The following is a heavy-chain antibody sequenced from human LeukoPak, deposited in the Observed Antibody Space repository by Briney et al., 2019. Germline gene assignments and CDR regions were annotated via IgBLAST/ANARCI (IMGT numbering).Heavy chain of an antibody. V-gene: IGHV5-51*01. CDR3: ARRSRRYDFWSGYVDV. D-gene: IGHD3-3*01. Sequence: GESLKISCKGSGYSFTSYWIAWARQTLGKGREWMGIIYPGDSDTRHSPSFQGQATISAHKSISTAYLQWSSLKASDTALYYCARRSRRYDFWSGYVDVWGKGTTVTVSS. J-gene: IGHJ6*04. CDR1: GYSFTSYW. CDR2: IYPGDSDT.